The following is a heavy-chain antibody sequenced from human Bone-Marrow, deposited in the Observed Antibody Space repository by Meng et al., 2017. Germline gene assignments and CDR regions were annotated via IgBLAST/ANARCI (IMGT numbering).Heavy chain of an antibody. V-gene: IGHV1-2*06. D-gene: IGHD2-2*01. CDR2: INPNSGGT. J-gene: IGHJ5*02. CDR3: ARLRSSTRGWFDP. Sequence: ASVKVSCKASGYTFTGYYMHWVRQAPGQGLEWMGRINPNSGGTNYAQKFQGRVTMTRDTSISTAYMELSRLRSDDTAVYYCARLRSSTRGWFDPWGQGTRVTVSS. CDR1: GYTFTGYY.